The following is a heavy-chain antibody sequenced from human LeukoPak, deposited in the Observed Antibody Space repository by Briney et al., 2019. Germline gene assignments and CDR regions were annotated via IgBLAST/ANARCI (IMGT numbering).Heavy chain of an antibody. CDR3: AKNPTTMIVVVRSLDY. D-gene: IGHD3-22*01. CDR2: IIGDGSVT. J-gene: IGHJ4*02. V-gene: IGHV3-74*01. CDR1: GFTFSGSW. Sequence: GGSLRLSCAASGFTFSGSWMHWIRQTPGKGLVWVSRIIGDGSVTSYADSVKGRFTISRDNAKNTVYLQMNSLRAEDTAVYYCAKNPTTMIVVVRSLDYWGQGTLVTVSS.